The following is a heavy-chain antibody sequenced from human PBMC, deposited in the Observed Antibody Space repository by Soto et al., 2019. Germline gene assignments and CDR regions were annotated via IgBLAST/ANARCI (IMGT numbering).Heavy chain of an antibody. J-gene: IGHJ3*02. CDR2: ISGSGGST. CDR1: GWNVSSYA. Sequence: RRSCEASGWNVSSYARSRVRQDKGKGLEWVSAISGSGGSTYYADSVKGRFTISRDNSKNTLYLQMNSLRAEDTAVYYCAKDPQDYDILTGPTSFDIWGQGTMVTVSS. CDR3: AKDPQDYDILTGPTSFDI. D-gene: IGHD3-9*01. V-gene: IGHV3-23*01.